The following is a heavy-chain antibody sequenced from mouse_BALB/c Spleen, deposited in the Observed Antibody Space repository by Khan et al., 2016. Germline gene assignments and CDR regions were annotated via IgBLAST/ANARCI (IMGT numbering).Heavy chain of an antibody. D-gene: IGHD1-1*01. Sequence: EVKLEESGPSLVKPSQALSLTCSVTGDSITSGYWNWIRKFPGIKLEYMGYITYSGSTYYNPSLKSRISITRDTSKNQYFLQLISVTTEDTATYYCARYDGRSYVRGMDYWGQGTSVTVSS. CDR3: ARYDGRSYVRGMDY. V-gene: IGHV3-8*02. CDR2: ITYSGST. J-gene: IGHJ4*01. CDR1: GDSITSGY.